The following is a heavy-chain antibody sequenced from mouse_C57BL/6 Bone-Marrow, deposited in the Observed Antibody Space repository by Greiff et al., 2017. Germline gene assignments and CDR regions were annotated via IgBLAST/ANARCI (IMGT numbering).Heavy chain of an antibody. D-gene: IGHD2-1*01. Sequence: EVKLVESGGGLVQPGGSLSLSCAASGFTFTDYYMSWVRQPPGKALEWMGFIRNKANGNKTEYSASVKGRFTISRDNSQSILYLQMNALRAEDSATYYCAILYYGNYGWYFDVWGTGTTVTVSS. CDR2: IRNKANGNKT. CDR1: GFTFTDYY. CDR3: AILYYGNYGWYFDV. J-gene: IGHJ1*03. V-gene: IGHV7-3*01.